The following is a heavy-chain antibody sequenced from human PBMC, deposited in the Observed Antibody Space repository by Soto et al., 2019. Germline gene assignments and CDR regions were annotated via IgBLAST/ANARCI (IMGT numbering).Heavy chain of an antibody. Sequence: GGSLRLSCAASGFTFSSYAMSWVRQAPGKGLEWVSAISGSGGSTYYADSVKGRFTISRDKSKNTLYLQMNSLRAEDSAVYYCAKLFPVEPYYFDDWGQGTLVTVSS. V-gene: IGHV3-23*01. CDR3: AKLFPVEPYYFDD. J-gene: IGHJ4*02. CDR2: ISGSGGST. CDR1: GFTFSSYA. D-gene: IGHD1-26*01.